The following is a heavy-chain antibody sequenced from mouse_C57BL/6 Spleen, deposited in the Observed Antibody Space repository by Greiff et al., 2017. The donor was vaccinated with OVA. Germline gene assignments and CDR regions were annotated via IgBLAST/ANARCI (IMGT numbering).Heavy chain of an antibody. CDR3: ARRYSSYEGFAY. CDR1: GFTFSSYT. D-gene: IGHD2-5*01. J-gene: IGHJ3*01. V-gene: IGHV5-9*04. Sequence: EVQREESGGGLVKPGGSLKLSCAASGFTFSSYTMSWVRQTPEKRLEWVATISGGGGNTYYPDSVKGRFTISRDKAKNTLYLQMSSLRSEDTAVYYCARRYSSYEGFAYWGQGTLVTVSA. CDR2: ISGGGGNT.